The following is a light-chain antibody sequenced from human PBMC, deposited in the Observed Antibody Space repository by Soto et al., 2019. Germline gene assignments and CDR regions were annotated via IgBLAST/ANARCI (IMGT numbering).Light chain of an antibody. Sequence: EIALTQSPATLSLSPGERATLSCRASQSVSRYVAGYQQHPGKDQRLLSDDASNRDTGIPARFSGIGSGTDFTLTISSLEPEDFALYYCHQRQSWPRTFGQGTKLDIK. CDR1: QSVSRY. J-gene: IGKJ1*01. CDR3: HQRQSWPRT. V-gene: IGKV3-11*01. CDR2: DAS.